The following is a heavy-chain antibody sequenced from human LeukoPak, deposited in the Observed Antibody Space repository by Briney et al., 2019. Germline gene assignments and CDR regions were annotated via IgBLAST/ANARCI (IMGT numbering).Heavy chain of an antibody. D-gene: IGHD4-17*01. J-gene: IGHJ4*02. CDR2: IYTSGST. Sequence: SQTLSLTCTVSGGSISSGSYYWSWIRQPAGKGLEWIGRIYTSGSTNYNPSLKSRVTISVDTSKNQFSLKLSSVTAADTAVYYSARTTVTTLAYFDYWGQGTLVTVFS. CDR3: ARTTVTTLAYFDY. V-gene: IGHV4-61*02. CDR1: GGSISSGSYY.